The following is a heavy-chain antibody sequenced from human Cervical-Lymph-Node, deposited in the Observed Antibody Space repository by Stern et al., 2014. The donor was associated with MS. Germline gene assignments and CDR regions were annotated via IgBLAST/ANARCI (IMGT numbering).Heavy chain of an antibody. V-gene: IGHV3-30-3*01. D-gene: IGHD2-15*01. CDR2: ISDDGAKE. CDR1: GFTFSHFA. CDR3: ARERGYCSGGRCHPYSFDY. J-gene: IGHJ4*02. Sequence: MQLVESGGGLVQPGRSLRLSCAPSGFTFSHFALHWVRQSPGKGLEWVAFISDDGAKEYYADSVKGRFTISRDNSNNTLYLQMTSMRTEDTAMYCCARERGYCSGGRCHPYSFDYWGQGTLVTVSS.